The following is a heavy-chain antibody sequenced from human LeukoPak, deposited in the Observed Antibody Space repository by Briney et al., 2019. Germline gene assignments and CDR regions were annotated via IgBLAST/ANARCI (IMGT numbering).Heavy chain of an antibody. CDR2: INPNSGGT. D-gene: IGHD6-13*01. V-gene: IGHV1-2*02. J-gene: IGHJ4*02. CDR3: ARTIRTYSSSRSLDY. Sequence: ASVKVSCKASGYTFTGYYMHWVRQAPGQGLEWMGWINPNSGGTNYAQKFQGGVTMTRDTSISTAYMELSRLRSDDTAVYYCARTIRTYSSSRSLDYWGQGTLVTVSS. CDR1: GYTFTGYY.